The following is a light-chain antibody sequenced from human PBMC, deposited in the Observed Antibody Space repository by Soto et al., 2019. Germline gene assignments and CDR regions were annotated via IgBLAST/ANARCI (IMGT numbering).Light chain of an antibody. V-gene: IGKV3-20*01. J-gene: IGKJ1*01. CDR1: QSVSSRY. Sequence: EILMTQFPGTLSWSPGERATLSCGGSQSVSSRYLAWYQQKPGQAPRLLICDASNRAADIPDRFSGSGSGTDFTLTINRLEPEDFALYYCQQYAGSTRTFGQGTKV. CDR3: QQYAGSTRT. CDR2: DAS.